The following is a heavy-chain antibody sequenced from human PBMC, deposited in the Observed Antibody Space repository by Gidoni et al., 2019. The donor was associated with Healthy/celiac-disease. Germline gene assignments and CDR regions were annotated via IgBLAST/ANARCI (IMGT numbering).Heavy chain of an antibody. V-gene: IGHV3-53*01. D-gene: IGHD5-12*01. J-gene: IGHJ4*02. CDR3: ARVYSGYDWPHIY. CDR1: GFTVSSNY. Sequence: EVQLVESGGGLIQPGGSLRLSCAASGFTVSSNYMSWVRQAPGKGLEWVSVIYSGGSTYYADSVKGRFTISRDNSKNTLYLQMNSLRAEDTAVYYCARVYSGYDWPHIYWGQGTLVTVSS. CDR2: IYSGGST.